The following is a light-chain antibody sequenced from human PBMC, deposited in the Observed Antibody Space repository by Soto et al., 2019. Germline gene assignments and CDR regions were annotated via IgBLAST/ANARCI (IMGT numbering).Light chain of an antibody. CDR1: QSVTNS. CDR2: HAS. J-gene: IGKJ1*01. V-gene: IGKV3-11*01. CDR3: QQRST. Sequence: EIVLTQSPATLSLSPGERATLSCRASQSVTNSLAWYQQQPGQAPRLLIYHASNRATGVPARFSGSRSGTDFPLTNRSLEHAEFADYSCQQRSTFGQATKVEFK.